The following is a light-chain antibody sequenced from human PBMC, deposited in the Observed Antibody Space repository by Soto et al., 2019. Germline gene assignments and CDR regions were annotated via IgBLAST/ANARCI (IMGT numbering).Light chain of an antibody. CDR2: DTD. J-gene: IGLJ1*01. CDR1: TGPVTNGHF. V-gene: IGLV7-46*01. Sequence: QAVVTQKPSLTVSPGGTVTLTCGSSTGPVTNGHFPYWFQQKPGQAPRPLIYDTDNKHSWTPARFSASLLGDKAALTLSGALPEDEADYYCLLSYTGRLYVFGPGTKVTVL. CDR3: LLSYTGRLYV.